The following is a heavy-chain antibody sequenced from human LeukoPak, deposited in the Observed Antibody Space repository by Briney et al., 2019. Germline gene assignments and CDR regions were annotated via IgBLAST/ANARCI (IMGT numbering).Heavy chain of an antibody. Sequence: ASVTVSCKASVGTFSSYAISWVRQAPGQGLEWKGWTRVYNGNTKYVQKFQGRVTMTTDTSTRTAYMGLRSLRSDDTAVYYCARHTGSLYDFWSGYIDYWGQGTLVTVSS. D-gene: IGHD3-3*01. CDR1: VGTFSSYA. CDR2: TRVYNGNT. CDR3: ARHTGSLYDFWSGYIDY. J-gene: IGHJ4*02. V-gene: IGHV1-18*01.